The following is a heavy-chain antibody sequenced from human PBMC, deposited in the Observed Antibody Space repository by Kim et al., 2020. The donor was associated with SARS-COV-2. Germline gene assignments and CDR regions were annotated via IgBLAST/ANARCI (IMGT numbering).Heavy chain of an antibody. V-gene: IGHV3-23*01. CDR3: AKEDGSSSGHY. Sequence: GGSLRLSCAASGFTFSTYAMSWVRQAPGKGLEWVSAISGGTYYEDSVNGRFTISRDNSKKTLSLQMNSLRAEDTAVYYCAKEDGSSSGHYWGQGTLVTFSS. CDR2: ISGGT. D-gene: IGHD6-6*01. J-gene: IGHJ4*02. CDR1: GFTFSTYA.